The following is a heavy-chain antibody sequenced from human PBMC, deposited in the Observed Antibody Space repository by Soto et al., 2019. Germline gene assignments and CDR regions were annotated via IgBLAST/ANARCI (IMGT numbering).Heavy chain of an antibody. CDR1: GGSISSYY. CDR3: ARVLDYYDSSGYYRANYYYYGMDV. J-gene: IGHJ6*02. D-gene: IGHD3-22*01. CDR2: IYYSGST. Sequence: SETLSLTCTVSGGSISSYYWSWIRQPPGKGLEWIGYIYYSGSTNYNPSLKSRVTISVDTSKNQFSLKLSSVTAADTAVYYCARVLDYYDSSGYYRANYYYYGMDVWGQGTTVTVSS. V-gene: IGHV4-59*01.